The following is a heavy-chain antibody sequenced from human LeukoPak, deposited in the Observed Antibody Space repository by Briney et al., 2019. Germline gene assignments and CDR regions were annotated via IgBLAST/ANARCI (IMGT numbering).Heavy chain of an antibody. J-gene: IGHJ4*02. CDR2: ISESGGST. Sequence: GESLRLSCAASGFTFTSYAMSWVRQAPGKGLEWVSVISESGGSTDYADSVKGRFTISRDNSRNTLYLQLNSLRAEDTAVYYCAKVKWDISSGSLEYWGQGTLVTVSS. D-gene: IGHD3-22*01. CDR3: AKVKWDISSGSLEY. CDR1: GFTFTSYA. V-gene: IGHV3-23*01.